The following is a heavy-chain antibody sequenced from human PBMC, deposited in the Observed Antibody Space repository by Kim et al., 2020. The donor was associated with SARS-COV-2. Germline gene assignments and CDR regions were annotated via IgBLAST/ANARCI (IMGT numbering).Heavy chain of an antibody. Sequence: GGSLRLSCTASGFTFGDYAMSWVRQAPGKGLEWVGFIRSKAYGGTTEYAASVKGRFTISRDDSKSIAYLQMNSLKTEDTAVYYCTRYGDYEVYDAFDIWGQGTMVTVSS. J-gene: IGHJ3*02. V-gene: IGHV3-49*04. CDR1: GFTFGDYA. CDR3: TRYGDYEVYDAFDI. CDR2: IRSKAYGGTT. D-gene: IGHD4-17*01.